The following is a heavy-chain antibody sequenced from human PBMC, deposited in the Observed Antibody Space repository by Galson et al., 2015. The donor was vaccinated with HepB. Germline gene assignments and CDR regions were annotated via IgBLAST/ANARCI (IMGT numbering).Heavy chain of an antibody. J-gene: IGHJ3*02. Sequence: SLRLSCAASGFTFSSYGMHWVRQAPGKGLEWVAFIRYDGSNKYYADSVKGRFTISRDNSKNTLYLQMNSLRAEDTAVYYCAKDTGCSGGSCYFRPHDAFDIWGQGTMVTVSS. V-gene: IGHV3-30*02. CDR2: IRYDGSNK. CDR1: GFTFSSYG. D-gene: IGHD2-15*01. CDR3: AKDTGCSGGSCYFRPHDAFDI.